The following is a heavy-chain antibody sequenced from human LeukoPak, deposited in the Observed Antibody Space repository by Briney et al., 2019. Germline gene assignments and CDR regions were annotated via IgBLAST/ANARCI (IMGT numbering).Heavy chain of an antibody. CDR1: GFTFSSYA. CDR2: ISGSGGST. CDR3: AKDLWANGSPLSPGYFDL. V-gene: IGHV3-23*01. J-gene: IGHJ2*01. D-gene: IGHD2-8*01. Sequence: PGGSLRLSCAASGFTFSSYAMSWVRQAPGKGLEWVSAISGSGGSTYYADSVKGRFTISRDNSKNTLYLQMNSLRAEDTAVYYCAKDLWANGSPLSPGYFDLWGRGTLVTVSS.